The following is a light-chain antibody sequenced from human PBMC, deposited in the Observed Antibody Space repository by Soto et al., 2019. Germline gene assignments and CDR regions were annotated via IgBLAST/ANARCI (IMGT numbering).Light chain of an antibody. Sequence: EIVLTQSPGTLSLSPVEIANLSFIASQSVRSSHLAWYQQMPGQAPRLLIYGASSRATGIPDRFSGSGSGTDFTLTISRLEPEDFAVYYCQQYGSSPITCGQGTRREIK. CDR3: QQYGSSPIT. CDR1: QSVRSSH. CDR2: GAS. V-gene: IGKV3-20*01. J-gene: IGKJ5*01.